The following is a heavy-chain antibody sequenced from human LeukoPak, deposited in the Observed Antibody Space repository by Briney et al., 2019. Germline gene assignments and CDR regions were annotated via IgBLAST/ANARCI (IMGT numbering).Heavy chain of an antibody. CDR1: GGSISSSSYY. J-gene: IGHJ5*02. V-gene: IGHV4-39*01. D-gene: IGHD6-13*01. Sequence: PSETLSLTCTVSGGSISSSSYYWGWIRQPPGKGLEWIGSIYHSGSTYYNPSLKSRVTISVDTSKNQFSLKLSSVTAADTAVYYCARQNISSWTHPANWFDPWGQGTLVTVSS. CDR3: ARQNISSWTHPANWFDP. CDR2: IYHSGST.